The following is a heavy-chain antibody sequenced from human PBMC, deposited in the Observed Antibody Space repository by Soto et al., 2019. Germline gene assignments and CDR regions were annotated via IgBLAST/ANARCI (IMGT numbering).Heavy chain of an antibody. CDR2: IYYSGST. V-gene: IGHV4-59*01. CDR1: GGSISSYY. D-gene: IGHD1-26*01. Sequence: PSETLSLTCTVSGGSISSYYWSWIRQPPGKGLEWIGYIYYSGSTNYNPSLKSRVTISVDTSKNQFSLKLSSVTAADTAVYYCAREDPYSGSMGYYFDYWGQGTLVTVSS. CDR3: AREDPYSGSMGYYFDY. J-gene: IGHJ4*02.